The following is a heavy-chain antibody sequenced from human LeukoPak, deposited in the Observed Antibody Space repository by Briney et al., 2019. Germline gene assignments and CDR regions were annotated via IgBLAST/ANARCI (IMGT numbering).Heavy chain of an antibody. J-gene: IGHJ5*02. CDR1: GGSFSGYY. CDR3: ARVKNRIAAAGTGWFDP. CDR2: INHSGST. Sequence: SETLSLTCAVYGGSFSGYYWSWIRQPPGKGLEWIGEINHSGSTNYNPSLKSRVTISVDTSKNQFSLKLSSVTAADTAVYYCARVKNRIAAAGTGWFDPWGQGTLVTVSS. V-gene: IGHV4-34*01. D-gene: IGHD6-13*01.